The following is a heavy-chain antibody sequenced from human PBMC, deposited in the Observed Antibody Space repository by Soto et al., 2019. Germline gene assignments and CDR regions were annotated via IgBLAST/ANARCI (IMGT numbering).Heavy chain of an antibody. V-gene: IGHV3-66*01. J-gene: IGHJ1*01. CDR3: ARDMVRGLYPEYFQP. Sequence: EVQLVESGGGLVQPGGSLRLSCAASGFTVSSNYMSWVRQAPGKGLEWVSVIYSGGSTYYADSVKGRFTISRDNSKNTLYLQMNSLRAEDTAVYYCARDMVRGLYPEYFQPWCQGTLGTVSS. CDR1: GFTVSSNY. D-gene: IGHD3-10*01. CDR2: IYSGGST.